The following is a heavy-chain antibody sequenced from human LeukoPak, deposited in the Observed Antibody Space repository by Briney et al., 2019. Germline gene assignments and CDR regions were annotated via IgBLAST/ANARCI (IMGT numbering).Heavy chain of an antibody. D-gene: IGHD3-10*01. CDR3: AKGSTYFYGSGTSDGAFDI. CDR1: GLTFSNYA. CDR2: ISGSGGST. Sequence: GGSLRLSCAASGLTFSNYAMSWVRQAPGKGLEWVSSISGSGGSTHYADSVKGRFTISRDNSKSTMYLQVNSLRAEDTAVYYCAKGSTYFYGSGTSDGAFDIWGQGTMVTVSS. V-gene: IGHV3-23*01. J-gene: IGHJ3*02.